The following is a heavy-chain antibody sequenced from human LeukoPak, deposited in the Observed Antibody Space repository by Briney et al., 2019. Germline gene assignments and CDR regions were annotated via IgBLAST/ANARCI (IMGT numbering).Heavy chain of an antibody. CDR3: ARHGKKDDILTGPEDY. CDR2: IYPGDSDT. J-gene: IGHJ4*02. Sequence: RGESLKISCKGSGYSFTSYWIGWVRQMPGKGLEWMGIIYPGDSDTRYSPSFQGQVTISADKSISTAYLQWSSLKASDTAMYYCARHGKKDDILTGPEDYWGQGTLVTVSS. V-gene: IGHV5-51*01. D-gene: IGHD3-9*01. CDR1: GYSFTSYW.